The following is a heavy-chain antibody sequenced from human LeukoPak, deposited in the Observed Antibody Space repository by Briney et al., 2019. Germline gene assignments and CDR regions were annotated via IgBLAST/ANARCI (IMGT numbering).Heavy chain of an antibody. Sequence: PGGSLRLSCAASGFTFSSYTMNWVRQAPGKGLEWVSSISSSSSYIYYAASVKGRFTISRDNAKNSLYLQMNSLRAEDTAVYYCASSRVVGNWFDPWGQGTLVTVSS. CDR1: GFTFSSYT. J-gene: IGHJ5*02. CDR3: ASSRVVGNWFDP. D-gene: IGHD1-26*01. V-gene: IGHV3-21*01. CDR2: ISSSSSYI.